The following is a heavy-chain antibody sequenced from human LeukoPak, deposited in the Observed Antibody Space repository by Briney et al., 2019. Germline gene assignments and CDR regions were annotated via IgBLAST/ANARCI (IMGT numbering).Heavy chain of an antibody. Sequence: GGSLRLSCAASGFTFSSYCMHWVRQAPGKGLEWVAVISYDGSNKYYADSVKGRFTISRDNSKNTLYLQMNSLRAEDTAVYYCAKDGGAYCGGDCYSRYFDYWGQGTLVTVSS. CDR1: GFTFSSYC. CDR3: AKDGGAYCGGDCYSRYFDY. V-gene: IGHV3-30*18. CDR2: ISYDGSNK. J-gene: IGHJ4*02. D-gene: IGHD2-21*02.